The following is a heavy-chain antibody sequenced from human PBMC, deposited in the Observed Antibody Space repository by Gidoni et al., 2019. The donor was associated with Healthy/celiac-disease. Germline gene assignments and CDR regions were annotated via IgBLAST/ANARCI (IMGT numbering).Heavy chain of an antibody. V-gene: IGHV3-23*01. Sequence: EVQLLGSGGGLVQPGGSLRLSCADSGFTFGSYAMSWVRQAPGKGLEWVSAISGSGGSTYYAYSVKGRFTISRDNSKNTLYLQMNSLRAEDTAVYYCAKGSHYYDSSGYQPWGQGTLVTVSS. J-gene: IGHJ5*02. CDR1: GFTFGSYA. D-gene: IGHD3-22*01. CDR3: AKGSHYYDSSGYQP. CDR2: ISGSGGST.